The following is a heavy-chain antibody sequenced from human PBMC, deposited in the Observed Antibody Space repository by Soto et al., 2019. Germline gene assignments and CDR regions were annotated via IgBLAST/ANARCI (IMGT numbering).Heavy chain of an antibody. Sequence: EVQLLESGGGLVQPGGSLRLSCAASGFTFSSYAMTWVRQAPGKGLEWVSTISGSGGSTYYADSVKGRFTISRDNSKNTLYLQMNSLRAEDRAVYYCAKDLASRGYEVDYWGQGTLVTVSS. CDR1: GFTFSSYA. V-gene: IGHV3-23*01. J-gene: IGHJ4*02. D-gene: IGHD6-13*01. CDR2: ISGSGGST. CDR3: AKDLASRGYEVDY.